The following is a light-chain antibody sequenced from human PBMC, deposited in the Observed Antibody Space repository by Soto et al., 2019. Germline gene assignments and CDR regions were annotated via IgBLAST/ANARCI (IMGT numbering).Light chain of an antibody. CDR3: QSYDSSLSGVV. CDR1: SSNIGAGYD. CDR2: GNS. J-gene: IGLJ2*01. V-gene: IGLV1-40*01. Sequence: QSVLTQPPSVSGAPGQRVTISCSGSSSNIGAGYDVHWYQQLPGTAPKLLIYGNSNRPSGVPDRFSGSKSGTSASLAITGLQAEDEADSYCQSYDSSLSGVVFGGETKLTVL.